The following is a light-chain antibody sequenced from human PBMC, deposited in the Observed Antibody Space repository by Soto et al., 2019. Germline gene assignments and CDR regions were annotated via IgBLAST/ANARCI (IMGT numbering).Light chain of an antibody. J-gene: IGKJ1*01. V-gene: IGKV3-15*01. CDR3: QQYKNWPRT. CDR1: QSVSNN. Sequence: EIVMTQSPATLSVSPGERATLSCRASQSVSNNLAWYQQKPGQAPRLLIYGASTRATGIPARFSGSGSGAEFTLTISSLQSEDFAVYFCQQYKNWPRTLGQGTKVDIK. CDR2: GAS.